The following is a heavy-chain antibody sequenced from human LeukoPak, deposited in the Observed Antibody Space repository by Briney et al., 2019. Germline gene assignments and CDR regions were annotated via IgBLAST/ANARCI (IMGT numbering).Heavy chain of an antibody. CDR2: IIPIFGTA. J-gene: IGHJ4*02. Sequence: SVKVSCKASGCTFSSYAISWVRQAPGQGLEWMGGIIPIFGTANYAQKFQGRVTITADESTSTAYMELSSLRSEDTAVYYCESTDVVVTAALHYWGQGTLVTVSS. CDR1: GCTFSSYA. V-gene: IGHV1-69*13. CDR3: ESTDVVVTAALHY. D-gene: IGHD2-2*01.